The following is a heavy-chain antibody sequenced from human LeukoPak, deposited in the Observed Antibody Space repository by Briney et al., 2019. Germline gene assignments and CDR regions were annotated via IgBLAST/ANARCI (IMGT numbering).Heavy chain of an antibody. V-gene: IGHV3-21*01. J-gene: IGHJ4*02. D-gene: IGHD6-13*01. CDR1: GFMFSTYS. Sequence: GGSLRLSCAATGFMFSTYSMNWVRQAPGKGLEWVASISSSSSYRYYADSVKGRFTISRDNAKNSLYLQMNSLRAEDTAVYYCARDFFGGIAAVGTDFDCWGQGTLVTVSS. CDR2: ISSSSSYR. CDR3: ARDFFGGIAAVGTDFDC.